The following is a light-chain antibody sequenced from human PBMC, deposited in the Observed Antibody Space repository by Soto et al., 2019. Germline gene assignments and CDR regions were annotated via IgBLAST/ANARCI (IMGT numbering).Light chain of an antibody. CDR2: GAS. CDR1: QGITNY. J-gene: IGKJ5*01. V-gene: IGKV1-9*01. CDR3: QQLNNYPIT. Sequence: DIPLTQSPSFLSASVGDRVTITCRASQGITNYLTWYQQKPGKAPKLLIYGASALQSGVPSRFSASGSGTEFTLTISSLQPEDFATYYCQQLNNYPITFGQGTRLEIK.